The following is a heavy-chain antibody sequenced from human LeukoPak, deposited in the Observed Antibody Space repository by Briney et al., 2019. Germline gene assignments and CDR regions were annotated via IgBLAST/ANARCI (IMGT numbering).Heavy chain of an antibody. V-gene: IGHV4-34*01. J-gene: IGHJ4*02. D-gene: IGHD3-22*01. CDR3: ARGQNYYDSSDYYHKFDY. CDR1: GGSFSGYY. Sequence: SETLSLTCAVYGGSFSGYYWSWIRQPPGKGLEWIGEINHSGSTNYNPSLESRVTIPLDTSNNHFSLRLSSVTAADTAVYYCARGQNYYDSSDYYHKFDYWGQGTLVTVSS. CDR2: INHSGST.